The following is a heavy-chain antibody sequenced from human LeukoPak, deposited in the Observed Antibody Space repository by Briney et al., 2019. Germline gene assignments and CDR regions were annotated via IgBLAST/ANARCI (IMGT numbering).Heavy chain of an antibody. Sequence: GGSLRLSCAASGFTFSSYWMSWVRQAPGKGLEWVANIKQDGSEKYYVDSVKGRFTISRDNAQNSLYLQMNSLRAEDTAVYYCARRWGYDSSGYYYWGQGTLVTVSS. V-gene: IGHV3-7*01. CDR3: ARRWGYDSSGYYY. CDR2: IKQDGSEK. D-gene: IGHD3-22*01. J-gene: IGHJ4*02. CDR1: GFTFSSYW.